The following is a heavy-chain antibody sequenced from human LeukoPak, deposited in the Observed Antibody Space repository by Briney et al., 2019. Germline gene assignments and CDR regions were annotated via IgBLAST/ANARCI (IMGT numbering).Heavy chain of an antibody. V-gene: IGHV3-23*01. J-gene: IGHJ6*02. CDR2: ISGSGGST. D-gene: IGHD2-15*01. Sequence: PGGSLRLSCAASGFTFSSYAMSWVRQAPGKGLEWVSAISGSGGSTYYADSVKGRFTISRDNSKNTLYLQMNSLRAEDTAVYYCARDGSARWGYYYYGMDVWGQGTTVTVSS. CDR3: ARDGSARWGYYYYGMDV. CDR1: GFTFSSYA.